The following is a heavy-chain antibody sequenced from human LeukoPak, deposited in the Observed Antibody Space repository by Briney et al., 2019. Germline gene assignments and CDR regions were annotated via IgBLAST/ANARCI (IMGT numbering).Heavy chain of an antibody. CDR3: AREGGDYVAMGAFDI. J-gene: IGHJ3*02. V-gene: IGHV3-30*19. CDR1: GFTFSNYG. CDR2: ISYDGSNK. D-gene: IGHD4-17*01. Sequence: PGRSLRLSCAASGFTFSNYGMHWVRQAPGKGLEWVAVISYDGSNKYYADSVKGRFTISRDNSKNTLYLQMNSLRAEDTAVYYCAREGGDYVAMGAFDIWGQGTMVTVSS.